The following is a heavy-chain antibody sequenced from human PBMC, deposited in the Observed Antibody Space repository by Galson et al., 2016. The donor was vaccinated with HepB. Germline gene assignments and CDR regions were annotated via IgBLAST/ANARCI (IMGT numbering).Heavy chain of an antibody. V-gene: IGHV3-30*18. J-gene: IGHJ4*02. D-gene: IGHD6-6*01. CDR3: AKWGGSSPPH. Sequence: SLRLSCAASGFTFSSYGMHWVRQAPGKGLEWVAVISYDGSNKYYADSVKGRFTISRDNSKNTLYLQMNSLRAEDTAVYYCAKWGGSSPPHWGQGTLVTVSS. CDR1: GFTFSSYG. CDR2: ISYDGSNK.